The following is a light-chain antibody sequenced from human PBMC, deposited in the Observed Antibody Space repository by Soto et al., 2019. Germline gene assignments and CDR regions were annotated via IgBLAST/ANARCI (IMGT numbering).Light chain of an antibody. CDR1: QSISSW. Sequence: DIQLTQSPVSLSASVGERVTITCRASQSISSWLAWYQQKSGKAPNLLIYKASNLQTGVPSRFSASGSGTEFTLTISGLQTEDFATYYCQHYHSYPWTFGQGTKVEI. V-gene: IGKV1-5*03. J-gene: IGKJ1*01. CDR2: KAS. CDR3: QHYHSYPWT.